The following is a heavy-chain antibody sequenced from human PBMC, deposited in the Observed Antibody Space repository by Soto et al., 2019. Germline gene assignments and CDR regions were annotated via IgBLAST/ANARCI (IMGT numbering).Heavy chain of an antibody. CDR2: IVVGSGNT. V-gene: IGHV1-58*02. Sequence: SVKVSCKASGFTFTSSAMQWVRQARGQRLEWIGWIVVGSGNTNYAQKFQGRVTMTRDTSTSTVYMELSSLRSEDTAVYYCARVPLYGDLTFDYWGQGTLVTVS. J-gene: IGHJ4*02. CDR1: GFTFTSSA. D-gene: IGHD4-17*01. CDR3: ARVPLYGDLTFDY.